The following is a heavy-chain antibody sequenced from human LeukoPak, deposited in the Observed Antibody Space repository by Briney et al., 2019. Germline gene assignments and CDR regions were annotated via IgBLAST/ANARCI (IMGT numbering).Heavy chain of an antibody. CDR2: ISYDGSNK. J-gene: IGHJ4*02. CDR3: AKDPNLYGDYYFDY. CDR1: GFTFSSYG. Sequence: GGSLRLSCAASGFTFSSYGMHWVRQAPGKGLEWVAVISYDGSNKYYADSVKGRFTISRDNSKNTLYLQMNSLRAEDTAVYYCAKDPNLYGDYYFDYWSQGTLVTVSS. D-gene: IGHD4-17*01. V-gene: IGHV3-30*18.